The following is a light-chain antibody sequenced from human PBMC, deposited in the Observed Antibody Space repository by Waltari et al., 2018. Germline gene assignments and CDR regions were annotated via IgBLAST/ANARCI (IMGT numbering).Light chain of an antibody. J-gene: IGLJ2*01. Sequence: QSALTQPASVSGSPGQSFTISCTGVGSSVGASDYVSWHQHHPGKAPQVIIYDVTNRPSGVSVRFSASRSANTASLTISGLQPEDEGDYYCSSQTLDGVVLFGGGTKLTVL. V-gene: IGLV2-14*03. CDR2: DVT. CDR3: SSQTLDGVVL. CDR1: GSSVGASDY.